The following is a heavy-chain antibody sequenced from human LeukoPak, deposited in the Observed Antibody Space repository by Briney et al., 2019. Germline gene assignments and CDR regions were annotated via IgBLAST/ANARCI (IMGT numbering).Heavy chain of an antibody. V-gene: IGHV3-23*01. CDR1: GFTFSIYA. CDR3: AKDLRERDGDYLLFDY. D-gene: IGHD4-17*01. J-gene: IGHJ4*02. Sequence: GGSLRLSCAASGFTFSIYAMSWVRQAPGKGLEWVSSISASGGGTYYADSVRGRFSVSRDNSKSTVFLQINGLGAEDTAMYYCAKDLRERDGDYLLFDYWGQGTLVTVSS. CDR2: ISASGGGT.